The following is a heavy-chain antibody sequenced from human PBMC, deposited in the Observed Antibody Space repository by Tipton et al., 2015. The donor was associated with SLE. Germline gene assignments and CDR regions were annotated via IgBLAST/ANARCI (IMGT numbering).Heavy chain of an antibody. CDR2: IYYSGST. D-gene: IGHD3-10*01. V-gene: IGHV4-59*11. J-gene: IGHJ4*02. CDR3: ARGGRLLWFGGKFFDY. Sequence: TLSLTCTVSGGSISSHYWSWIRQPPGKGLEWIGYIYYSGSTNYNPSLKSRVTISVDTSKNQFSLKLSSVTAADTAVYYCARGGRLLWFGGKFFDYWGQGTLVTVSS. CDR1: GGSISSHY.